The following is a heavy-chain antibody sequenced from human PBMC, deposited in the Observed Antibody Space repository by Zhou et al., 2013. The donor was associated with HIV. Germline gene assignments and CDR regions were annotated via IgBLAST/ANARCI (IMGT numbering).Heavy chain of an antibody. J-gene: IGHJ4*02. CDR3: ARDYDIVATMALEYYFDY. CDR2: IIPILGIA. Sequence: QVQLVQSGAEVKKPGSSVKVSCKASGGTFSSYAISWVRQAPGQGLEWMGRIIPILGIANYAQKFQGRVTITADKSTSTAYMELSSLRSEDTAVYYCARDYDIVATMALEYYFDYWGQGTLVTVSS. CDR1: GGTFSSYA. V-gene: IGHV1-69*04. D-gene: IGHD5-12*01.